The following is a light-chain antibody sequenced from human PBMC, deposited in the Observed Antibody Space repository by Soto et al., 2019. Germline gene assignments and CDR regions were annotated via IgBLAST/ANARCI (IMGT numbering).Light chain of an antibody. Sequence: EIVMTQSPATLSLSPGDRATLSCGASQSVSNNYLAWYQQKPGLATRLLIYDASYRATGIPDRFSGSGSGTDFTLTISRLEPEDFAVYYCQQYGSSGTFGQGTKVDIK. V-gene: IGKV3D-20*01. J-gene: IGKJ1*01. CDR2: DAS. CDR1: QSVSNNY. CDR3: QQYGSSGT.